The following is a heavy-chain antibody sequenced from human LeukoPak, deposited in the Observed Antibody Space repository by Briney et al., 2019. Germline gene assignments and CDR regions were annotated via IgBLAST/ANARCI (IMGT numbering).Heavy chain of an antibody. CDR3: ARKSSGTYFD. V-gene: IGHV1-2*02. CDR2: ISPKSGAT. D-gene: IGHD3-10*01. J-gene: IGHJ4*02. CDR1: GYTFPDYY. Sequence: GASVKLSCKASGYTFPDYYIHWLRQAPGQGLQWMGRISPKSGATDYSQRFQGRVSMTRDTSITTVYMELSSLRSDDTAMFYCARKSSGTYFDWGQGTLVTVSS.